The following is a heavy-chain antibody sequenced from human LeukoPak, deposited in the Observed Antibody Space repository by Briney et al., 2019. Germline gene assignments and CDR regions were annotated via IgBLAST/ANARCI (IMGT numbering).Heavy chain of an antibody. CDR1: GGSISSYY. J-gene: IGHJ4*02. V-gene: IGHV4-59*01. Sequence: SQTLSLTCTVSGGSISSYYWSWIRQPPGKGLEWIGYIYYSGSTNYNPSLKSRVTISVDTSKNQFSLKLSSVTAADTAVYYCAALQCSGGSCSFDYWGQGTLVTVSS. D-gene: IGHD2-15*01. CDR3: AALQCSGGSCSFDY. CDR2: IYYSGST.